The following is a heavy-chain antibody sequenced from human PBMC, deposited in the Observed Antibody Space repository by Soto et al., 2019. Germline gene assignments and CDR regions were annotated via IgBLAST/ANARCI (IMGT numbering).Heavy chain of an antibody. CDR3: ARDGSGSYHDPFDY. D-gene: IGHD1-26*01. CDR1: GFTFSSYS. Sequence: GGSLRLSCAASGFTFSSYSMNWVRQAPGKGLEWVSYISSSSSTIYYADSVKGRFTISRDNAKNSLYLQMNSLRAEDTAVYYCARDGSGSYHDPFDYWGQGTLVTVSS. CDR2: ISSSSSTI. J-gene: IGHJ4*02. V-gene: IGHV3-48*01.